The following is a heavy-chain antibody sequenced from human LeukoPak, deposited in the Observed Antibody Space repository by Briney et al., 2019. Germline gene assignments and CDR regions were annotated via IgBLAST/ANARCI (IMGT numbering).Heavy chain of an antibody. Sequence: GGSLRLSCAASHFTFTNRWMNWVRQAPGKGLEWVGRIASNTDGGTTDYAAPAKGRFTISRDDSKNALYLQMNSLKTEDTALYYCTTRTTTTIYWGQGTLVTVSS. CDR2: IASNTDGGTT. D-gene: IGHD1-7*01. CDR3: TTRTTTTIY. V-gene: IGHV3-15*07. CDR1: HFTFTNRW. J-gene: IGHJ4*02.